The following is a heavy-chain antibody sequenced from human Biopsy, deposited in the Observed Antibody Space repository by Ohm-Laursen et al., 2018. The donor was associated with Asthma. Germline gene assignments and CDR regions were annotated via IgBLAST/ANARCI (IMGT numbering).Heavy chain of an antibody. D-gene: IGHD2-21*01. CDR3: VRWRSGYPDHYSDF. J-gene: IGHJ4*02. CDR2: ISSDVRE. Sequence: SLRLSCAASGFTFSNYYMNWVRQAPGKGLEWVALISSDVREWYADSVEGRFTISRDNSKNTLDLQMNSLRGDDTAVYYCVRWRSGYPDHYSDFWGLGTLVTVSS. CDR1: GFTFSNYY. V-gene: IGHV3-30*03.